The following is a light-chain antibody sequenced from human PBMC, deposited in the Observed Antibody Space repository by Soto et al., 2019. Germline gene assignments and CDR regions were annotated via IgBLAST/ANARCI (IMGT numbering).Light chain of an antibody. CDR2: WAS. V-gene: IGKV4-1*01. J-gene: IGKJ5*01. Sequence: DILLTQSPDSLAVSLGERATINCKSSQSVLYSSNNKNYLAWYQQRPGQPPKLLIYWASTRESGVPDRFSGSGSGTEFTLTISSLQSEDFAVYYCQQYNNWPLTFGGGTRLEIK. CDR3: QQYNNWPLT. CDR1: QSVLYSSNNKNY.